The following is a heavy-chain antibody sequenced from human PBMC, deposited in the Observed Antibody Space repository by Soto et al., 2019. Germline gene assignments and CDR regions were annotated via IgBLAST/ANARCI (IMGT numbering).Heavy chain of an antibody. CDR3: GVYGSRTHCYDWFDP. CDR1: GGSIGSSCYY. Sequence: SETLSLTCSVSGGSIGSSCYYLVWIRQPPGQGLEWIGDLYYTGTTNYTSSLKILVTISADKSQNHFSLRLSSVTAADTAVYYCGVYGSRTHCYDWFDPWGQGTLVTAPQ. D-gene: IGHD2-2*01. V-gene: IGHV4-39*02. CDR2: LYYTGTT. J-gene: IGHJ5*02.